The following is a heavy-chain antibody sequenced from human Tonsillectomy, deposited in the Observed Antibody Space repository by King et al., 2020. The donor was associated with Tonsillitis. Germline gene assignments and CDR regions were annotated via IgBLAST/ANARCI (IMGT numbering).Heavy chain of an antibody. CDR2: INVANGNT. D-gene: IGHD4-11*01. J-gene: IGHJ6*03. V-gene: IGHV1-3*01. Sequence: QLVQSGAEVRKVGASVKVSCKASGYTFTNYTINWVRQAPGQRLEWMGWINVANGNTIYSQNFQGRVAITRDTSASTAYMELSSLTSGDTAIYYCARSDDYLSYSSYMDVWGTGTTVTVSS. CDR1: GYTFTNYT. CDR3: ARSDDYLSYSSYMDV.